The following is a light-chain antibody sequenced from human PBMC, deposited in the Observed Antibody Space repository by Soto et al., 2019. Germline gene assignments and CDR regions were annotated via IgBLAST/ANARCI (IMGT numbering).Light chain of an antibody. Sequence: EIVLTQSLGTLSLSPGERATISCRASQSVSSSYLAWYQQKPGQAPRLLIYGASSRATGIPDRFSGSGFGTDFTLTFSRLEPEDFAVYYCQQYGSSRSYTFGQGTRWRL. CDR3: QQYGSSRSYT. J-gene: IGKJ2*01. CDR1: QSVSSSY. V-gene: IGKV3-20*01. CDR2: GAS.